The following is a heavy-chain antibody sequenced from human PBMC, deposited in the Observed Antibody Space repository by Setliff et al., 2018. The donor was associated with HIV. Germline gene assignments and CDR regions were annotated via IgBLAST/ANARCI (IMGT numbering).Heavy chain of an antibody. CDR1: GFTFSSYS. D-gene: IGHD3-16*01. CDR3: ARDLIWGFDY. J-gene: IGHJ4*02. CDR2: ISGSGSGV. V-gene: IGHV3-48*01. Sequence: GESLKISCAASGFTFSSYSMNWVRQSPGKGLEWVSYISGSGSGVDYADSVKGHFTVSRDNARSSLYLQLNSLRSEDTAVYYCARDLIWGFDYWGQGTPVTVSS.